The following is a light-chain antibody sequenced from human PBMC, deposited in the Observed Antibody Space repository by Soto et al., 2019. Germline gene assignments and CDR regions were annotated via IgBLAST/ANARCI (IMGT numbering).Light chain of an antibody. CDR3: SAWDDSLHGPV. J-gene: IGLJ1*01. V-gene: IGLV1-47*02. Sequence: QSVLTQQPSASGTPGQRVTISCSGSSSNIGDNSVYWYQQFQAKAPKLLIYSTNQRPSGVPDRFSGSKSGSSASLAVSGLRSEDEADYYCSAWDDSLHGPVFGTGTKVTVL. CDR2: STN. CDR1: SSNIGDNS.